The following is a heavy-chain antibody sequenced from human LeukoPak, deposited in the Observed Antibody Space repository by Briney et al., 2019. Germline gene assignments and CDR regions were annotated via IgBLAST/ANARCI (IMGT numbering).Heavy chain of an antibody. CDR2: IYSGGST. V-gene: IGHV3-66*01. Sequence: PGGSLRLSCAASGFTVSSNYMSWVRQAPGKGLEWVSVIYSGGSTYYADSVKGRFTISRDNSKNTLYLQMNSLRAEDTAVYYCARDLSYSSSWSYYYGMDVWSQGTTVTVSS. CDR1: GFTVSSNY. D-gene: IGHD6-13*01. CDR3: ARDLSYSSSWSYYYGMDV. J-gene: IGHJ6*02.